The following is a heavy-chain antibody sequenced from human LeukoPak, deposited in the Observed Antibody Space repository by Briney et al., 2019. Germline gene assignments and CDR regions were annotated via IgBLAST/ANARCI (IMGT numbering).Heavy chain of an antibody. Sequence: ASVKVSCKASGYTFTGYYMHWVRQAPGQGLEWMGWINPNSGGTNYAQKFQGRVTMTRDTSISTAYMELSRLRSDDTAVYYCARVLGRDGYNSEAWGQGTLVTVSS. J-gene: IGHJ5*02. V-gene: IGHV1-2*02. D-gene: IGHD5-24*01. CDR2: INPNSGGT. CDR1: GYTFTGYY. CDR3: ARVLGRDGYNSEA.